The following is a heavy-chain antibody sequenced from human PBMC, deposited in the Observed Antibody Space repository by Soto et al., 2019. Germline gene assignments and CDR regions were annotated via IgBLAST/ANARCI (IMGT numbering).Heavy chain of an antibody. D-gene: IGHD3-10*01. CDR2: VSGSGGTT. Sequence: EVQLLESGGGLVQPGGSLRLSCAASGFTFTNYAMSWVRQAPGKGLEWVAAVSGSGGTTYYADSVRGRFTISIDNSNNTLYVQMNSMRAGDTAIYYCAKGLIRSYSIPNPDYGLDVWGQGTTVTVSS. CDR1: GFTFTNYA. J-gene: IGHJ6*02. V-gene: IGHV3-23*01. CDR3: AKGLIRSYSIPNPDYGLDV.